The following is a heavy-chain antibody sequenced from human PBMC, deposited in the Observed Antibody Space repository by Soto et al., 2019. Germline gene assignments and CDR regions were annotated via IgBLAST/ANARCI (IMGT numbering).Heavy chain of an antibody. CDR2: ISWNSGRM. Sequence: EVQLVESGGGLVQPARSLRLSCAASGFTFGDYSMHWVRQAPGKGLEWVSAISWNSGRMVYADSERGRFTISRDNAKKSLYLRMNSLRADDTALYYCARDPGIINSQNTVNVAFNYWGQGILVTVSS. CDR3: ARDPGIINSQNTVNVAFNY. CDR1: GFTFGDYS. J-gene: IGHJ4*02. D-gene: IGHD4-4*01. V-gene: IGHV3-9*01.